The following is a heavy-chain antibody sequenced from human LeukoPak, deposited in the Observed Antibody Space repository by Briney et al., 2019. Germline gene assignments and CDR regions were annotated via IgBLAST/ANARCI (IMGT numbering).Heavy chain of an antibody. V-gene: IGHV1-69*13. CDR3: ASRGYSYGIGYFDY. D-gene: IGHD5-18*01. Sequence: GASVKVSCKASGYTFTGYYMHWVRQAPGQGLEWMGGIIPIFGTANYAQKFQGRVTITADESTSTAYMELSSLRSEDTAVYYCASRGYSYGIGYFDYWGQGTLVTVSS. CDR2: IIPIFGTA. CDR1: GYTFTGYY. J-gene: IGHJ4*02.